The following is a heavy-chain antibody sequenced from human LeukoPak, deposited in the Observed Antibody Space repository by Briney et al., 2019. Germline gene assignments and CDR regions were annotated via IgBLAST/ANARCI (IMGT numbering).Heavy chain of an antibody. V-gene: IGHV4-4*07. CDR1: GGSISSYY. CDR2: IYTSGSN. D-gene: IGHD4-23*01. J-gene: IGHJ6*03. Sequence: SETLSLTCTVSGGSISSYYWSWIRQPAGKGLEWIGRIYTSGSNNYNPSLKSRVTMSVDTPKNQFSLKLSSVTAADTAMYYCAREVADYGGYYYYHYKDVWGKGTTVTISS. CDR3: AREVADYGGYYYYHYKDV.